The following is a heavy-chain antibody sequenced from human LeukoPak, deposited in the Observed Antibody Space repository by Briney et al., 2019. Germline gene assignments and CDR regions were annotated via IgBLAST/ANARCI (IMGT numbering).Heavy chain of an antibody. CDR1: GFTFGGYY. Sequence: GGPLRLSCAASGFTFGGYYMTWIRQAPGKGLEWLSFISSRGDSLYYADSVRGRFTISRDNANNSLFLQMNSLRAEDTAVYYCAREVVIVPDYFYYGLDVWGQGTTVSVSS. CDR2: ISSRGDSL. CDR3: AREVVIVPDYFYYGLDV. D-gene: IGHD2/OR15-2a*01. J-gene: IGHJ6*02. V-gene: IGHV3-11*01.